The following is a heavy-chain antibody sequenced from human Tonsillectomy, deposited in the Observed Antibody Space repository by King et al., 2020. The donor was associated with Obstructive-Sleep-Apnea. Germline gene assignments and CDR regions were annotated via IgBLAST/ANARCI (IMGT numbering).Heavy chain of an antibody. CDR3: ARDRIDYEGSYGMDV. Sequence: VQLQESGPGLVKPSETLSLTCTVSGGSIRSYYWSWIRQPPGMGLEWLGYIYYSGSTNYNPSLKSRVTISVDTSKSQFSLKLSSVTAADTAMYYCARDRIDYEGSYGMDVWGQGTMVTVSS. CDR2: IYYSGST. J-gene: IGHJ6*02. D-gene: IGHD4-17*01. CDR1: GGSIRSYY. V-gene: IGHV4-59*01.